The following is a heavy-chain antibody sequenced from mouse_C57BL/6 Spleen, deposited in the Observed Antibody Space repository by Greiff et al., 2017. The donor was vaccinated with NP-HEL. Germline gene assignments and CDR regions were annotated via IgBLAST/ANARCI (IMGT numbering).Heavy chain of an antibody. V-gene: IGHV1-72*01. J-gene: IGHJ4*01. Sequence: VPLQQPGAALVKPGASVQLSCKSSGYTFTSYWLHWVKQRPGRGLEWIGRIDPNSGGTKYNEKFKSKATLTVDKPSSTAYMQLSSLTSEDSAVYYCAREVYYAMDYWGQGTSVTVSS. CDR2: IDPNSGGT. CDR1: GYTFTSYW. CDR3: AREVYYAMDY.